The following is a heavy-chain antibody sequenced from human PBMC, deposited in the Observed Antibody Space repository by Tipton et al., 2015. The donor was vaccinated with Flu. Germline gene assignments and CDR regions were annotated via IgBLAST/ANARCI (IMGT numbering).Heavy chain of an antibody. D-gene: IGHD3-10*01. Sequence: LVKPTQTLTLTCTFSGFSLSTLGEGVGWIRQPPGKALEWVALIYWDDDKRFSPSLKNRLTITKDTGKNQVVLTMTNVDPMDSGTYFCVHRGDSTVPRGVTFDPWGQGILVTVSS. CDR1: GFSLSTLGEG. CDR2: IYWDDDK. CDR3: VHRGDSTVPRGVTFDP. V-gene: IGHV2-5*02. J-gene: IGHJ5*02.